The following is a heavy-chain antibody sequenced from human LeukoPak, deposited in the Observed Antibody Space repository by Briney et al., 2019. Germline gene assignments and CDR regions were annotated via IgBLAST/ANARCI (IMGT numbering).Heavy chain of an antibody. CDR2: IYYSGST. D-gene: IGHD6-19*01. J-gene: IGHJ4*02. CDR1: GGSISSYY. Sequence: SETLSLTCTVSGGSISSYYWSWIRQPPGKGLEWIGYIYYSGSTNYNPSLKSRVTISVDTSKNQFSLKLSSVTAADTAVYYCARRTIAVAGTDFDYWGQGTLVTVSS. V-gene: IGHV4-59*12. CDR3: ARRTIAVAGTDFDY.